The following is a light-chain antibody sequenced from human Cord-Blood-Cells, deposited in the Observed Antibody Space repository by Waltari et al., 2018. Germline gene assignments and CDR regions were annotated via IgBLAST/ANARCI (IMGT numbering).Light chain of an antibody. CDR3: QQYNNWPRALT. CDR1: QSVSSN. CDR2: GAS. Sequence: EIVMTPSPATLSVCPGERSTHSCRASQSVSSNLAWYQQKPGQAPRLLIYGASSRATGIPARFSGSGSGTEFTLTISSLQSEDFAVYYCQQYNNWPRALTFGGGTKVEIK. J-gene: IGKJ4*01. V-gene: IGKV3-15*01.